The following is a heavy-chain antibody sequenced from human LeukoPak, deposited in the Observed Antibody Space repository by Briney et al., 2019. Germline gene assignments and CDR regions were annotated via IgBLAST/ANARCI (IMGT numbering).Heavy chain of an antibody. V-gene: IGHV4-34*01. CDR3: ASGIGGTGYYLNWSDP. Sequence: SETLSLTCAVYGGSFSGYYWSWIRQPPGKGLEWIGEINHSGSTNYNPSLKSRVTISVDTSKNQFSLKLSSVTAADTAVYYCASGIGGTGYYLNWSDPWGQGTLVTVSS. J-gene: IGHJ5*02. D-gene: IGHD3/OR15-3a*01. CDR1: GGSFSGYY. CDR2: INHSGST.